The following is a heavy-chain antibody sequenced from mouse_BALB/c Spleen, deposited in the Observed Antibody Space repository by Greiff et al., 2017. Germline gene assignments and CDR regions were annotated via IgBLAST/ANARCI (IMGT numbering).Heavy chain of an antibody. Sequence: VQLQQSGAELMKPGASVKISCKATGYTFSSYWIEWVKQRPGHGLEWIGEILPGSGSTNYNEKFKGKATFTADTSSNTAYMQLSSLTSEDSAVYYCGRRGGGGYFPMDYWGQGTSVTVSS. CDR2: ILPGSGST. CDR1: GYTFSSYW. D-gene: IGHD2-3*01. J-gene: IGHJ4*01. CDR3: GRRGGGGYFPMDY. V-gene: IGHV1-9*01.